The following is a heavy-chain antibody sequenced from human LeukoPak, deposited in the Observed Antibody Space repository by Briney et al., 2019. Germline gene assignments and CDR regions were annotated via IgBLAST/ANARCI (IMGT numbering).Heavy chain of an antibody. J-gene: IGHJ4*02. V-gene: IGHV4-30-2*01. CDR1: GDSISRGGYA. Sequence: PSQTLSLTCGVSGDSISRGGYAWSWIRQPPGAGLEWIGYIYHSGSAYYGPSLRSRVTMSVDRSKNQFSLKLTSVTAADTAVYYCARSPSYNDILTGYFYFDYWGQGALVTVSS. CDR3: ARSPSYNDILTGYFYFDY. CDR2: IYHSGSA. D-gene: IGHD3-9*01.